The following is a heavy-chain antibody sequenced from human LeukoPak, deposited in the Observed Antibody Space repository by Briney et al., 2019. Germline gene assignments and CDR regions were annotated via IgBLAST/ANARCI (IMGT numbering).Heavy chain of an antibody. Sequence: SETLSLTCTVSGGSISSSSYYWGWIRQPPGKGLEWIGSIYYSGSTYYNPSLKSRVTISVDTSKNQFSLKLSSVTAADTAVYYCARHARGYYDTHPSYYFDYWGQGTLVTVSS. CDR3: ARHARGYYDTHPSYYFDY. CDR2: IYYSGST. CDR1: GGSISSSSYY. J-gene: IGHJ4*02. D-gene: IGHD3-22*01. V-gene: IGHV4-39*01.